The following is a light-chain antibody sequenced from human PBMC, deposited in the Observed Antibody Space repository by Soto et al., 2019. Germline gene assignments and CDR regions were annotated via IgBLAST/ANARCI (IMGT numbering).Light chain of an antibody. CDR1: SGHSSYI. J-gene: IGLJ1*01. CDR2: LEGSGSY. CDR3: ETWDSNTHV. V-gene: IGLV4-60*03. Sequence: QHVVTQSSSASASLGSSVKLTCTLSSGHSSYIIAWHQQQPGKAPRYLMKLEGSGSYNKGSGVPDRFSGSSSGADRYLTISNLQSEDEADYYCETWDSNTHVFGTGTKVTVL.